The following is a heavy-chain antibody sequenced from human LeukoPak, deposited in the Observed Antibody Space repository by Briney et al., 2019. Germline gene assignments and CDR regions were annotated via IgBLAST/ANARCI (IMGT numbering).Heavy chain of an antibody. J-gene: IGHJ5*02. Sequence: GGSLRLSCAASGFTFSSYAITWVRQAPGKGLEWVSVISGSGGSTSYADSVKGRFTISRDNAKNSLYLQMNSLRAEDTAAYYCARAGRVGYYYGSGTFSWFDPWGQGTLVTVSS. CDR2: ISGSGGST. CDR3: ARAGRVGYYYGSGTFSWFDP. D-gene: IGHD3-10*01. V-gene: IGHV3-23*01. CDR1: GFTFSSYA.